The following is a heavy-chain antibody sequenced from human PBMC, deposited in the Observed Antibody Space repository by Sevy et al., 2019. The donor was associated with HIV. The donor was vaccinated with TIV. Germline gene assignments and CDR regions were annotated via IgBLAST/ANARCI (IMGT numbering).Heavy chain of an antibody. Sequence: GGSLRLSCAASGFTFDDYAMHWVRQAPGKGLEWVSGISWNSGSIGYADSVKGRFTISRDNAKNSLYLQMNSLRAEDTALSYCAKDMAVAGRDYYYGMDVWGQGTTVTVSS. V-gene: IGHV3-9*01. CDR2: ISWNSGSI. CDR1: GFTFDDYA. J-gene: IGHJ6*02. D-gene: IGHD6-19*01. CDR3: AKDMAVAGRDYYYGMDV.